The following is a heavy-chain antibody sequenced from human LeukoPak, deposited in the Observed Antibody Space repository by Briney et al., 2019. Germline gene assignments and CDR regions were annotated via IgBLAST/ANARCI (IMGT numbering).Heavy chain of an antibody. CDR2: IYYSGST. J-gene: IGHJ4*02. CDR3: ARSSMQLWLLAY. D-gene: IGHD5-18*01. V-gene: IGHV4-39*01. CDR1: GGSISSSSYY. Sequence: SSETLSLTCTVSGGSISSSSYYWGWIRQPPGKGLEWIGSIYYSGSTYYNPSLKSRVTISVDTSKNQFSLKLSSVTAADTAVYYCARSSMQLWLLAYWGQGTLVTVSS.